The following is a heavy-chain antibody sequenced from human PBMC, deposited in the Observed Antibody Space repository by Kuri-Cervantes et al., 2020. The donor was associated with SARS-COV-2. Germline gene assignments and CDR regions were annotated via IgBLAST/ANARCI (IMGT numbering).Heavy chain of an antibody. J-gene: IGHJ5*02. Sequence: SVKVSCKASGTAFSSFAINWVRQAPGQGLEWMGGTIPIFGSPIYAQKFQGRLSITADESTSSVHMELGSLSSQDTAIYYCASRMGDLTSYTWYKWFDPWGQGTLVTVSS. V-gene: IGHV1-69*13. CDR1: GTAFSSFA. D-gene: IGHD3-16*01. CDR2: TIPIFGSP. CDR3: ASRMGDLTSYTWYKWFDP.